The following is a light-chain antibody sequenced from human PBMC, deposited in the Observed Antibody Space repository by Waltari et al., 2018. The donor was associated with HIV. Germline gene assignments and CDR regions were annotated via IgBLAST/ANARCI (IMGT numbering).Light chain of an antibody. V-gene: IGKV3-15*01. J-gene: IGKJ1*01. CDR2: GAS. CDR1: QSVYSN. CDR3: QQYNNWPTWT. Sequence: EILMTQSPATLSVSPGARATLSCRASQSVYSNLAWYQQKPGQAPSLLIYGASTRATGIPARFSGRGSGTEFTLTISSLQSEDSAIYYCQQYNNWPTWTFGQGTKVEIK.